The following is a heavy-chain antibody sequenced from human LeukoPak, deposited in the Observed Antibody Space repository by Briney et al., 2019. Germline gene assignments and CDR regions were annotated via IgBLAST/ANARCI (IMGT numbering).Heavy chain of an antibody. CDR2: IYHSGST. Sequence: SETLSLTCTVSGYSISSGYYWGWIRQPPGKGLGWIGNIYHSGSTYYNPSLKSRVTISVDTSKNQFSLKLSSVTAADTAVYYCARVSTMIVVVIHNWFDPWGQGTLVTVSS. J-gene: IGHJ5*02. V-gene: IGHV4-38-2*02. CDR3: ARVSTMIVVVIHNWFDP. D-gene: IGHD3-22*01. CDR1: GYSISSGYY.